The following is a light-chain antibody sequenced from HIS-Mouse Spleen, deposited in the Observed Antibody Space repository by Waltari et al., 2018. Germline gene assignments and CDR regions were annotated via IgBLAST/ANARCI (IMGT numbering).Light chain of an antibody. J-gene: IGLJ2*01. CDR3: CSYAGSYTLV. CDR1: SSDVGGYNY. V-gene: IGLV2-11*01. CDR2: DVS. Sequence: QSALTQPRSVSGSPGPSVTIPCTGTSSDVGGYNYVPWYQQHPGKAPKLMIYDVSKRPSGVPDRFSGSKSGNTASLTISGLQAEDEADYYCCSYAGSYTLVFGGGTKLTVL.